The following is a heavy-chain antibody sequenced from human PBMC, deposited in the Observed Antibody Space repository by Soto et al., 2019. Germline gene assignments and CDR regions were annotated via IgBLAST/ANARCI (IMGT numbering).Heavy chain of an antibody. V-gene: IGHV1-69*13. D-gene: IGHD1-7*01. CDR2: IIPIFGTA. Sequence: SVKVSCKASGGTFSSYAISWVRRAPGQGLEWMGGIIPIFGTANYAQKFQGRVTITADESTSTAYMELSSLRSEDTAVYYCAGPPELTRIYYYYGMDVWGQGTTVTVSS. CDR3: AGPPELTRIYYYYGMDV. CDR1: GGTFSSYA. J-gene: IGHJ6*02.